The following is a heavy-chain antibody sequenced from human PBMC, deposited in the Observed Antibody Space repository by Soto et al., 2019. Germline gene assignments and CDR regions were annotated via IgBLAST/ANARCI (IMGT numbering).Heavy chain of an antibody. CDR2: ISYDGSNK. CDR1: GFTFSSYG. V-gene: IGHV3-30*18. J-gene: IGHJ4*02. CDR3: AKKSGYSYGYFDY. D-gene: IGHD5-18*01. Sequence: SGGSLRLSCAASGFTFSSYGMHWVRQAPGKGLEWVAVISYDGSNKYYADSVKGRFTISRDNSKNTLYLQMNSLRAEDTAVYYCAKKSGYSYGYFDYWGQGTLVTVSS.